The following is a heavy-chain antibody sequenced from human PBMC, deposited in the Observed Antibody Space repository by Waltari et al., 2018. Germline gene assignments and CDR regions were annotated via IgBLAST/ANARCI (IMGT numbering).Heavy chain of an antibody. Sequence: QVQLQESGPGLVKPSETLSLTCTVSGGSISSYYWSWIRQPAGKGLEWIGRIYTSGSTNYNPSLKSRVTMSVDTSKNQFSLKLSSVTAADTAVYYCARDRDSRGYSYAAVYYFDYWGQGTLVTVSS. J-gene: IGHJ4*02. CDR3: ARDRDSRGYSYAAVYYFDY. CDR1: GGSISSYY. D-gene: IGHD5-18*01. V-gene: IGHV4-4*07. CDR2: IYTSGST.